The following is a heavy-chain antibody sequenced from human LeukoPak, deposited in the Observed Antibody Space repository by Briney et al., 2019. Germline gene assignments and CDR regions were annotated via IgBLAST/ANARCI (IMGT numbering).Heavy chain of an antibody. J-gene: IGHJ3*02. Sequence: ASVKVSCKASGYTFIGYYMLWVRQAPGQGLEWMGWINPNSGGTNYAQKFQGRVTMTRDTSISTAYMELSRLRSDDTAVYYCARVGVGAKLLGAFDIWGQGTMVTVSS. D-gene: IGHD1-26*01. V-gene: IGHV1-2*02. CDR2: INPNSGGT. CDR1: GYTFIGYY. CDR3: ARVGVGAKLLGAFDI.